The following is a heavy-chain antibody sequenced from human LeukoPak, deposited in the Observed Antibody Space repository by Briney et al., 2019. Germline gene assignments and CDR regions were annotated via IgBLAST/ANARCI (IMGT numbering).Heavy chain of an antibody. D-gene: IGHD1-26*01. V-gene: IGHV4-59*01. CDR2: IYYSGST. Sequence: SETLSLTCTVSGGSISSYYWSWIRQPPGKGLEWIGYIYYSGSTNYNPSLKSRVTISVDTSKNQFSLKLSSVTAADTAVYYCARAQRSGSLWFNPWGQGTLVTVSS. J-gene: IGHJ5*02. CDR3: ARAQRSGSLWFNP. CDR1: GGSISSYY.